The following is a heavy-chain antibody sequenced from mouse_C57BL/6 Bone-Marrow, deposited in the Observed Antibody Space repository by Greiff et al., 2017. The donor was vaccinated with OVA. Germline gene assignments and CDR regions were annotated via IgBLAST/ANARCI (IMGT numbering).Heavy chain of an antibody. Sequence: VQLQQSGPELVKPGASVKISCKASGYSFTDYNMNWVKQSNGKSLEWIGVINPNYGTTSYNQKFKGKATLTVDQSSSKAYMQLNSLTSEDSAVYYCARSLYGSSYDWFAYWGQGTLVTVSA. D-gene: IGHD1-1*01. CDR2: INPNYGTT. V-gene: IGHV1-39*01. J-gene: IGHJ3*01. CDR3: ARSLYGSSYDWFAY. CDR1: GYSFTDYN.